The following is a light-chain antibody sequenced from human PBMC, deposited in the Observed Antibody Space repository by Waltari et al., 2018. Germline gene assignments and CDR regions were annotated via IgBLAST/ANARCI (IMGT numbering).Light chain of an antibody. V-gene: IGKV1-39*01. J-gene: IGKJ4*01. CDR1: QSIGTF. CDR2: GAS. CDR3: PQSHSAPALS. Sequence: DIQVAQSPSSLSASVGDRVTITCRVSQSIGTFLNWYQQKPGKAPNLLIYGASSLQSGVPSRFRGFGSGTEFTLTISSLQPEDVATYFCPQSHSAPALSFGGGTKVEIK.